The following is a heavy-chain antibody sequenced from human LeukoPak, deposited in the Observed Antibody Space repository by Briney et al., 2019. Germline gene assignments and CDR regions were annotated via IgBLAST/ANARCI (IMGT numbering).Heavy chain of an antibody. J-gene: IGHJ3*02. CDR1: GFTFSSYW. V-gene: IGHV3-7*01. CDR3: ARDFPLFCGGDCYSGAFDI. CDR2: IKQDGSEK. D-gene: IGHD2-21*02. Sequence: GGSLRLSCAASGFTFSSYWMSWVRQAPGKGLEWVPNIKQDGSEKYYVDSVKGRFTISRDNAKNSLYLQMNSLRAEDTAVYYCARDFPLFCGGDCYSGAFDIWGQGTMVTVSS.